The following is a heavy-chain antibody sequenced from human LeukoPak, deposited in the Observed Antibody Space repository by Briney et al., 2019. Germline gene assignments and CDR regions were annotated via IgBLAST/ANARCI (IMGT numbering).Heavy chain of an antibody. CDR3: SIQKYDYGSDY. V-gene: IGHV4-34*01. CDR1: GGSFSGYY. CDR2: INHSGST. Sequence: SETLSLTCAVYGGSFSGYYWSWIRQPPGKGLEWIGEINHSGSTNYNPSLKNRVTISVDTSKNQFSLKLSSVTAADTAVYYCSIQKYDYGSDYWGQGTLVTVSS. J-gene: IGHJ4*02. D-gene: IGHD4-17*01.